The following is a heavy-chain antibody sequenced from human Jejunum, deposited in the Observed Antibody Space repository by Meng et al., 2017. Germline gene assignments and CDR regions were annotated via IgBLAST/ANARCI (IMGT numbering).Heavy chain of an antibody. D-gene: IGHD3-3*01. J-gene: IGHJ4*02. CDR1: GFTFRCYW. Sequence: GESLKISCAASGFTFRCYWMHWVRQVPGKGLVWVARINSDGSTTYYANSVKGRFIISRDNAKNTLYLQMSSLRAEDTAVYYCVKDRYRWERITLFCGDSWGQGTLVTVSS. V-gene: IGHV3-74*01. CDR3: VKDRYRWERITLFCGDS. CDR2: INSDGSTT.